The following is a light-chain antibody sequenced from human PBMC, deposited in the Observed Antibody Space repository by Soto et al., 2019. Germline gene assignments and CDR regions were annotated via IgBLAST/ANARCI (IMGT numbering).Light chain of an antibody. CDR3: QQSYNNPWA. CDR2: AAP. J-gene: IGKJ1*01. V-gene: IGKV1-39*01. CDR1: QDIAIY. Sequence: IQLTQSPSSLSASVGDRVTITCRASQDIAIYLAWYQQKPGEAPKLLIYAAPTLYGGVPSRFSGSGSGTDFALTISSLQPEDFATYYCQQSYNNPWAFGQGTKVDI.